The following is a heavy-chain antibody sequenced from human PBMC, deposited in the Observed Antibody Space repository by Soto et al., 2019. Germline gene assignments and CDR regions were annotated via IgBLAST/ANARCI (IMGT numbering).Heavy chain of an antibody. Sequence: GGSLRLSCAASGFTFSSYAMSWVRQAPGKGLEWVSAISGSGGRTYYADSVKGRFTISRDNSKNTLDLQMNSLRAEDTAVYYCAKDSRATTFLPTPSPDIFDYWGQGTLVTVSS. V-gene: IGHV3-23*01. CDR2: ISGSGGRT. D-gene: IGHD1-26*01. CDR3: AKDSRATTFLPTPSPDIFDY. J-gene: IGHJ4*02. CDR1: GFTFSSYA.